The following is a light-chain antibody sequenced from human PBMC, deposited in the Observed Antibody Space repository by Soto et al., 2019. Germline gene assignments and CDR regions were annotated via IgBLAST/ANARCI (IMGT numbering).Light chain of an antibody. CDR2: FGS. Sequence: SSELTQPPSVSVAPGETAKLTCGGYNIGRKSVHWYQQKPGLAPVRVIYFGSDRPSGIPERLSGSKSGNTATLTISRVEAGDEADYYCQVWDGSSDHWVFGGGTKLTVL. V-gene: IGLV3-21*04. CDR3: QVWDGSSDHWV. J-gene: IGLJ3*02. CDR1: NIGRKS.